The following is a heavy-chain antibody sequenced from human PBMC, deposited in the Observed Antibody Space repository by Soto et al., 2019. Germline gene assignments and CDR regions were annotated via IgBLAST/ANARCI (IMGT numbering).Heavy chain of an antibody. CDR1: GYSFTSYW. D-gene: IGHD2-15*01. CDR2: IYPGDSDT. V-gene: IGHV5-51*01. CDR3: ARLCSGGSCYPYYYYGMDV. J-gene: IGHJ6*02. Sequence: LGESLKISCKGSGYSFTSYWIGWVRQMPGKGLEWMGIIYPGDSDTRYSPSFQGQVTISADKSISTAYLQWSSLEASDTAMYYCARLCSGGSCYPYYYYGMDVWGQGTTVTVSS.